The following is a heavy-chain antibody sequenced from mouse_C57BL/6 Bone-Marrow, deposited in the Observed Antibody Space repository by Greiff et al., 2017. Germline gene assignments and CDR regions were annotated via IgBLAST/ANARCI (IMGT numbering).Heavy chain of an antibody. CDR2: IDPSDSET. V-gene: IGHV1-52*01. CDR3: ARGGYGNYVSDYYAMDY. Sequence: QVQLQQPGAELVRPGSSVKLSCKASGYTFTSYWMHWVKQRPIQGLEWIGNIDPSDSETHYNQKFKDKATLTVDKSSSTAYMQLSSLTSEDSAVYYCARGGYGNYVSDYYAMDYWGQGTSVTVSS. J-gene: IGHJ4*01. CDR1: GYTFTSYW. D-gene: IGHD2-1*01.